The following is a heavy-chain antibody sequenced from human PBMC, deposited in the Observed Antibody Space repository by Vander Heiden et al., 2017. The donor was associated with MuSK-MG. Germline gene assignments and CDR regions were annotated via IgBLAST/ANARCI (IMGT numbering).Heavy chain of an antibody. CDR1: GGSISSYY. CDR2: IYYSGST. CDR3: ARDTWYFDL. J-gene: IGHJ2*01. V-gene: IGHV4-59*01. Sequence: QVQLQESGPGLVKPSETLSLPCTVSGGSISSYYWSWIRQPPGKGLEWIGYIYYSGSTNYNPSLKSRVTISVDTSKNQFSLKLSSVTAADTAVYYCARDTWYFDLWGRGTLVTVSS.